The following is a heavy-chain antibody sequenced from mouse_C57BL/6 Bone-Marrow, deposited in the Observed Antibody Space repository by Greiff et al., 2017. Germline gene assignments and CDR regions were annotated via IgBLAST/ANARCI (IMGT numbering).Heavy chain of an antibody. CDR3: AKNGRESAMDY. CDR1: GFSLTSYG. CDR2: IWSGGST. D-gene: IGHD4-1*01. V-gene: IGHV2-4*01. J-gene: IGHJ4*01. Sequence: VQRVESGPGLVQPSQSLSITCTVSGFSLTSYGVHWVRQPPGKGLEWLGVIWSGGSTDYNAAFISRLSISKDNSKSQVFFKMNSLQADDTAIYYCAKNGRESAMDYWGQGTSVTVSS.